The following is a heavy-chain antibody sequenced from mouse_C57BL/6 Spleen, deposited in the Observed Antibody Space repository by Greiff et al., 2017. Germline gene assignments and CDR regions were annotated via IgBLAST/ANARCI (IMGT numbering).Heavy chain of an antibody. J-gene: IGHJ2*01. CDR1: GYTFTDYE. D-gene: IGHD4-1*01. CDR2: IDPETGGT. Sequence: VQLQQSGAELVRPGASVTLSCKASGYTFTDYEMHWVKQTPVHGLEWIGAIDPETGGTAYNQKFKGKAILTADNSSSTAYMELRSLTSEDSAVYYCTRDQANWDPYYFDYWGQGTTLTVSS. V-gene: IGHV1-15*01. CDR3: TRDQANWDPYYFDY.